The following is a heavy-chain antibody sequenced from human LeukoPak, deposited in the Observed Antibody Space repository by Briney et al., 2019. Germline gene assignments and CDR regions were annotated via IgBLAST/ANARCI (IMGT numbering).Heavy chain of an antibody. CDR1: GGSFSGYY. J-gene: IGHJ4*02. CDR3: ARGERDSSGYFPDFDY. CDR2: INHSGST. V-gene: IGHV4-34*01. D-gene: IGHD3-22*01. Sequence: SETLSLTCAVYGGSFSGYYWSWIRQPPGKGLEWIGEINHSGSTNYNPSLKSRVTISVDTSKNQFSLKLSSVTAADTAVYYCARGERDSSGYFPDFDYWGQGTLVTVSS.